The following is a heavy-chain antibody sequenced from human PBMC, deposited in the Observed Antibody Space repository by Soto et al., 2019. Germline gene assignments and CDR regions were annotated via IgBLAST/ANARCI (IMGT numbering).Heavy chain of an antibody. CDR1: GFTFSSYA. CDR2: IWYDGSNK. CDR3: ARDRLGGANDY. Sequence: PGGSLRLSCAASGFTFSSYATSWVRQAPGKGLEWVAVIWYDGSNKYYADSVKGRFTISRDNSKNTLYLQMNSLRAEDTAVYYCARDRLGGANDYWGQGTLVTVSS. J-gene: IGHJ4*02. D-gene: IGHD3-16*01. V-gene: IGHV3-33*08.